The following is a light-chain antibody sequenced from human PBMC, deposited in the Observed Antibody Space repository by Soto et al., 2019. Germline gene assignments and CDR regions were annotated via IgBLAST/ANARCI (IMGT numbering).Light chain of an antibody. CDR1: SSDVGTYNY. V-gene: IGLV2-14*01. Sequence: QSVLTQPASVSGSPGQSITISCIGTSSDVGTYNYVSWYQQHPGKVPKLMIYEVSNRPSGVSNRFSGSKSGNTASLTISGLQAEDEADYYCSSYTMGNTLVFGGGTKLTVL. CDR2: EVS. CDR3: SSYTMGNTLV. J-gene: IGLJ3*02.